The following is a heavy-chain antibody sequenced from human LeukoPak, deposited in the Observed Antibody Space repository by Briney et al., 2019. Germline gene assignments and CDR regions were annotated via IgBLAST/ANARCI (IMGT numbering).Heavy chain of an antibody. CDR3: ARHDPIVGTPDAFDI. D-gene: IGHD1-26*01. V-gene: IGHV4-59*01. CDR1: GGSISSYY. J-gene: IGHJ3*02. Sequence: SETLSLTCTVSGGSISSYYWSWIRQPPGKGLEWIGYIYYSGSTNYNPSLKSRVTISVDTSKNQFSLKLSSVTAADTAVYYCARHDPIVGTPDAFDIWGQGTMVTVSS. CDR2: IYYSGST.